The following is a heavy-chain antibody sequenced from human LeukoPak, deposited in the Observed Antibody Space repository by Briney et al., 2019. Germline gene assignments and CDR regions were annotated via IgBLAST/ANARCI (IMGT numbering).Heavy chain of an antibody. CDR1: GGSISSSSYY. CDR3: ARDTHVNWFDP. CDR2: IYYSGST. Sequence: SETLSLTCTVSGGSISSSSYYWGWIRQPPGKGLEWFGSIYYSGSTYYNPSLKSRVTISVDTSKNQFSLKLSSVTAADTAVYYCARDTHVNWFDPWGQGTLVTVSS. D-gene: IGHD2-15*01. J-gene: IGHJ5*02. V-gene: IGHV4-39*07.